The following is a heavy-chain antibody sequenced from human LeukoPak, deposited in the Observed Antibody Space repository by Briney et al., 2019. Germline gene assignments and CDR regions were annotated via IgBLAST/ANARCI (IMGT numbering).Heavy chain of an antibody. CDR3: ARALERYYFDS. Sequence: PSQTLSLTCAISGDSVSTNSGGWNWLRQSPSRGLEWLGRTYYISQWFHDYAVSVKGRIIIRSDTSNNQFSLHLNSMTPDDTAVYYCARALERYYFDSWGQEALVTVSS. CDR2: TYYISQWFH. D-gene: IGHD1-1*01. CDR1: GDSVSTNSGG. V-gene: IGHV6-1*01. J-gene: IGHJ4*02.